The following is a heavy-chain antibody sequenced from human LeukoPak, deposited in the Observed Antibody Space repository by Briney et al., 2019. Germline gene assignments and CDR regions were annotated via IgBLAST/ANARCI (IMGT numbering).Heavy chain of an antibody. D-gene: IGHD3-10*01. Sequence: PGGSLRLSCAASGFTFSSYAMSWVRQAPGKGLEGVSAISVSGGSTYYADSVKGRFTISRDNSKNTLYLQMNSLRAEDTAVYYCAKGLGSYYYGSGSPIDYWGQGTLVTVSS. CDR1: GFTFSSYA. CDR2: ISVSGGST. CDR3: AKGLGSYYYGSGSPIDY. J-gene: IGHJ4*02. V-gene: IGHV3-23*01.